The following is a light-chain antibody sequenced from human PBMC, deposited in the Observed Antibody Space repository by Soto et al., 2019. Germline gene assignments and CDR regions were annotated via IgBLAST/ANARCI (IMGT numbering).Light chain of an antibody. Sequence: DIQMTQSPSTLSESVGDRVTITCRASQSISSWLAWYQQKPGKAPKLLIYKASTLESGVPSRCSGSGSGTEFTLTISSLQPDDFATYYCQHREFVQGTKVEIK. CDR1: QSISSW. V-gene: IGKV1-5*03. CDR3: QHRE. CDR2: KAS. J-gene: IGKJ1*01.